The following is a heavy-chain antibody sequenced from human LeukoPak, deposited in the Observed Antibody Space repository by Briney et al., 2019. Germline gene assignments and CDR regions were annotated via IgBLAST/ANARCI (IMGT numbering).Heavy chain of an antibody. D-gene: IGHD3-10*01. CDR2: INPSGGST. CDR1: GYTFTSYY. V-gene: IGHV1-46*01. Sequence: AASVKVSCKASGYTFTSYYMHWVRQAPGQGLEWMGIINPSGGSTSYAQKFQGRVTMTRDMSTSTVYMELSSLRSEDTAVYYCAKDRGSGSYLDYWGQGTLVTVSS. J-gene: IGHJ4*02. CDR3: AKDRGSGSYLDY.